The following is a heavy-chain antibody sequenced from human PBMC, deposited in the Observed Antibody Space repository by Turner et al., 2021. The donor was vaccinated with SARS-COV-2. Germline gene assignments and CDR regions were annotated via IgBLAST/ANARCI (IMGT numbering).Heavy chain of an antibody. V-gene: IGHV1-69*08. CDR1: GRPFSTYT. D-gene: IGHD6-13*01. J-gene: IGHJ6*02. Sequence: QVQLVQSGAEVKKPGSSVKVSCKASGRPFSTYTISWVRQAPGQGLEWMGRIIPILGITTYAQKFQGRVTITADKSTSTAYMELSSLRSEDTAVYYCARDEEGIAAAYYYAMDVWGQGTTVTVSS. CDR2: IIPILGIT. CDR3: ARDEEGIAAAYYYAMDV.